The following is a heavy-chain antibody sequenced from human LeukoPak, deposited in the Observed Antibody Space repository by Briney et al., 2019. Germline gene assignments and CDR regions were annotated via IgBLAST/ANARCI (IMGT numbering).Heavy chain of an antibody. CDR1: GYTFTNYG. CDR3: ARDARPRIAVAATGDF. V-gene: IGHV1-18*01. J-gene: IGHJ4*02. CDR2: ISVYNGNT. D-gene: IGHD6-19*01. Sequence: ASVKVSCKTSGYTFTNYGINWVRQALGQGLEWMGWISVYNGNTNYAQKVQGRVTMTTDTSTSTAYMELRSLRSDDTAVYYCARDARPRIAVAATGDFWGQGTLVIVSS.